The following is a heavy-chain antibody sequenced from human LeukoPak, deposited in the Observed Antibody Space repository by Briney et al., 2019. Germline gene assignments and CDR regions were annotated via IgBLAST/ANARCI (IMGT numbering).Heavy chain of an antibody. J-gene: IGHJ6*03. CDR3: SGTYYYDRSGYYLYYYYYMDV. V-gene: IGHV4-39*07. D-gene: IGHD3-22*01. Sequence: SETLSLTCTVSGGSISSSSYYWGWIRQPPGKGLEWIGSIYYSGSTYYNPSLKSRVTISVDTSKNQFSLKLSSVTAADAAEYSWSGTYYYDRSGYYLYYYYYMDVWGKGTTVTVSS. CDR1: GGSISSSSYY. CDR2: IYYSGST.